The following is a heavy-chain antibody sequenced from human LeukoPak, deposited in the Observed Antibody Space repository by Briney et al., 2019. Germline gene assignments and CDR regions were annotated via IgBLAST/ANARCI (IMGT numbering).Heavy chain of an antibody. CDR1: GFTFSIYG. CDR3: ARASGSFDY. J-gene: IGHJ4*02. CDR2: IWNDGSSK. V-gene: IGHV3-33*01. Sequence: GGSLRLSCAASGFTFSIYGMHWVRQSPGKGLEWLAVIWNDGSSKYYADSVRGRFTISRDNSKSTLFLQINSLRIEDTAVYYCARASGSFDYWGQGTLVTVSS. D-gene: IGHD1-26*01.